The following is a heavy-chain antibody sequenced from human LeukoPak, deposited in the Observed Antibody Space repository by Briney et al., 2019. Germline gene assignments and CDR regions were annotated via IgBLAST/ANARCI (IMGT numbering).Heavy chain of an antibody. V-gene: IGHV4-38-2*01. CDR2: IYHSGST. J-gene: IGHJ3*02. Sequence: SETLSLTCAVSGSSLDSGYYWGWIRPPPGKGLEWIGYIYHSGSTYYNPSLKSRVTISADTSKNQFSLKLSAVTAAERAVYYLARAPLGPDAFDIWGQGTMVIVSS. CDR3: ARAPLGPDAFDI. CDR1: GSSLDSGYY.